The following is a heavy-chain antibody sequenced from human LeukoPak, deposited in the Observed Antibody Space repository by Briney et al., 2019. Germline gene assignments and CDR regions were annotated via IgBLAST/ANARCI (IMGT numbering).Heavy chain of an antibody. V-gene: IGHV3-21*01. D-gene: IGHD6-13*01. J-gene: IGHJ5*02. CDR3: ARDSIAAEQNWFDP. Sequence: PGGSLRLSCAASGFTFSSYSMNWVRQAPGKGLEWVSSISSSSGCIYYADSVKGRFTISRDNAKNSLYLQMNSLRAEDTAVYYCARDSIAAEQNWFDPWGQGTLVTVSS. CDR2: ISSSSGCI. CDR1: GFTFSSYS.